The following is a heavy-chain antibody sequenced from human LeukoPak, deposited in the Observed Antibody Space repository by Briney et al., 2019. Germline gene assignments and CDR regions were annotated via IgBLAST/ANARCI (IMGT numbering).Heavy chain of an antibody. Sequence: ASVKVSCKASGYTFTSYDTNWVRQATGQGLEWMGWMSPKSGNTAYAQKFQGRVTMTRNTSISTAYMELSSLRSEDTAVYFCARPYYSSGFFEGDWYFDLWGRGTLLTVSS. V-gene: IGHV1-8*01. J-gene: IGHJ2*01. CDR2: MSPKSGNT. CDR1: GYTFTSYD. CDR3: ARPYYSSGFFEGDWYFDL. D-gene: IGHD6-19*01.